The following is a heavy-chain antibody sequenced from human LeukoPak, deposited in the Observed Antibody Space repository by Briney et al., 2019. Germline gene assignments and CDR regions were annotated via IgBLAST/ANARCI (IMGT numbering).Heavy chain of an antibody. D-gene: IGHD3-10*01. CDR1: GGSISNTNHY. CDR2: IYYSGST. J-gene: IGHJ4*02. V-gene: IGHV4-39*07. CDR3: AREVRGVMTISFDY. Sequence: PSETLSLTCNVSGGSISNTNHYWGWIRQPPGKAMEWLGNIYYSGSTHYNPSLKSRVTISVDTSKNQLSLKLSSVTAADTAVYYCAREVRGVMTISFDYWGQGTLVTVSS.